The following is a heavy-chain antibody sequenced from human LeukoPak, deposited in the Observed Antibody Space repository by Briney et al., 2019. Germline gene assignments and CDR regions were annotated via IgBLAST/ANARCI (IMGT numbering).Heavy chain of an antibody. J-gene: IGHJ3*02. D-gene: IGHD1-26*01. CDR1: GGSFSGYY. CDR3: AKSELGATTVLGAFDI. V-gene: IGHV4-34*01. CDR2: INHSGST. Sequence: SETLSLTCAVYGGSFSGYYWSWIRQPPGKGLEWIGEINHSGSTNYNPSLKSRVTISVDTSKNQFSLKLSSVTAADTAVYYCAKSELGATTVLGAFDIWGQGTMVTVSS.